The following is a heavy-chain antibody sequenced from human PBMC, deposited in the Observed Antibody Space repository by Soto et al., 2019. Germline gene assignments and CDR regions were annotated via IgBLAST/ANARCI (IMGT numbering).Heavy chain of an antibody. Sequence: QVQLVQSGAEVKKPGSSVKVSCKASGGTFSSYAISWVRQAPGQGLDWMGGIIPIFGTANYAQKFQGRVTITADESTSTAYMELSSLRSEDTAVYYCARNIVVVVAAKYYYGMDVWGQGTTVTVSS. CDR2: IIPIFGTA. J-gene: IGHJ6*02. CDR3: ARNIVVVVAAKYYYGMDV. D-gene: IGHD2-15*01. V-gene: IGHV1-69*12. CDR1: GGTFSSYA.